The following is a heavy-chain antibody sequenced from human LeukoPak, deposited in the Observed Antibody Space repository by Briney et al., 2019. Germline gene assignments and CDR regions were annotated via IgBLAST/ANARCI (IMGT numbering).Heavy chain of an antibody. V-gene: IGHV4-34*01. Sequence: SETLSLTCAVYGGSFSGHYWSWIRQPPGKGLEWIGEINHSGSTNYNPSLKSRVTISVDTSKNQFSLKLSSVTAADTAVYYCARGGRYCSSTSCYNWFDPWGQGTLVTVSS. CDR2: INHSGST. J-gene: IGHJ5*02. CDR3: ARGGRYCSSTSCYNWFDP. D-gene: IGHD2-2*01. CDR1: GGSFSGHY.